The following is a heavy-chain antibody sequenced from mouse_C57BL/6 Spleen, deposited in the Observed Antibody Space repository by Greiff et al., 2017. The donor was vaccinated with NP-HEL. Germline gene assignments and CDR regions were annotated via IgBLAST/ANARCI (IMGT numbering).Heavy chain of an antibody. CDR2: ISYDGSN. Sequence: DVQLQESGPGLVKPSQSLSLTCSVTGYSITSGYYWNWIRQFPGNKLEWMGYISYDGSNNYNPSLKNRISITRDTSKNQFFLKLNSVTTEDTATYYCAREWYSSWGQGTTLTVSS. CDR3: AREWYSS. CDR1: GYSITSGYY. J-gene: IGHJ2*01. V-gene: IGHV3-6*01. D-gene: IGHD2-1*01.